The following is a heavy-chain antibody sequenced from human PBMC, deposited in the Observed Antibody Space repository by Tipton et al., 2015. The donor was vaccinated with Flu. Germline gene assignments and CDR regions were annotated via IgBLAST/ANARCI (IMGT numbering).Heavy chain of an antibody. CDR1: GDSIGSDYY. V-gene: IGHV4-38-2*01. CDR2: IHRSGNT. D-gene: IGHD4-11*01. CDR3: ARRTFSNYVSEPKNWFDF. Sequence: TLSLTYSVSGDSIGSDYYWGWIRQPPGKGLEWLGNIHRSGNTYYNSSLKSRVTISVDTSKNQFSLRLTSVTAADTAVYFCARRTFSNYVSEPKNWFDFWGQGTLVTVSS. J-gene: IGHJ5*01.